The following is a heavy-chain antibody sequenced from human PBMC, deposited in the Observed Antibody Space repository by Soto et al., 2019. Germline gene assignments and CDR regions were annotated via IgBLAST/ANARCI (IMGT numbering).Heavy chain of an antibody. CDR1: GGSISSGGYY. D-gene: IGHD3-22*01. CDR2: IYYSGST. CDR3: ARVWDSSGPNFDY. V-gene: IGHV4-31*03. Sequence: QVQLQESGPGLVKPSQTLSLTCTVSGGSISSGGYYWSWIRQHPGKGLEWIGYIYYSGSTYYNSSLKRRVTISVDTSNNQFSLKLSSVTAADTAVYYCARVWDSSGPNFDYWGQGTLVTVSS. J-gene: IGHJ4*02.